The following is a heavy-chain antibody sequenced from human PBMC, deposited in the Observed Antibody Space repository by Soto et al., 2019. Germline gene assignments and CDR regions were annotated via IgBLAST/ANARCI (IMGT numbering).Heavy chain of an antibody. D-gene: IGHD2-2*01. CDR2: IIPIFGTA. CDR1: GGTFSSYA. V-gene: IGHV1-69*06. J-gene: IGHJ4*02. CDR3: ARAPPPIVGSTSCYDY. Sequence: SVKVSCKASGGTFSSYAISWVRQAPGQGLEWMGGIIPIFGTANYAQKFQGRVTITADKSTSTAYMELSSLRSEDTAVYYCARAPPPIVGSTSCYDYWGQGTLVTVSS.